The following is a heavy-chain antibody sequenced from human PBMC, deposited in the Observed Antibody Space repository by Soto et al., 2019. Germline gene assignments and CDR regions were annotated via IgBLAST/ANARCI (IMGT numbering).Heavy chain of an antibody. CDR1: GYTFTSYA. CDR2: INTNTGDP. J-gene: IGHJ6*02. CDR3: ARDGLYHVGSGSGYYYYGMDV. D-gene: IGHD3-10*01. Sequence: QVQLVQSGSELKKPGASVKVSCKASGYTFTSYAMNWVRQAPGQGLEWMGWINTNTGDPTYAQGFTGRFVFSLDTSGKTAYLQICSLKAEDTAVYYCARDGLYHVGSGSGYYYYGMDVWGQGTTVTGSS. V-gene: IGHV7-4-1*01.